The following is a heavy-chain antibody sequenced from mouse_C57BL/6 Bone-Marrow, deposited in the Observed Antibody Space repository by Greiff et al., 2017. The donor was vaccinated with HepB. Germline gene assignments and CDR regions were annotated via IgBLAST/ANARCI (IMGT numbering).Heavy chain of an antibody. J-gene: IGHJ4*01. CDR1: VYTFTSYT. V-gene: IGHV1-4*01. Sequence: VQLQQSGAELARPGASVKMSCKASVYTFTSYTLHWVKQRPGQGLELIGYINPSSGYTKYNQKFKDKATLTADKSSSTAYLQLSSLTSEDSAVYYCSSVPINTVVAKGYAMDYWGHGTSVTVSS. D-gene: IGHD1-1*01. CDR2: INPSSGYT. CDR3: SSVPINTVVAKGYAMDY.